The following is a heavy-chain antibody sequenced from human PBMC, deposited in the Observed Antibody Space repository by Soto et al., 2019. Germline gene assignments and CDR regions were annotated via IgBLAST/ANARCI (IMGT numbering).Heavy chain of an antibody. CDR2: IFDSGST. D-gene: IGHD2-15*01. CDR1: GDSISNNHYY. CDR3: ARGLASDKVDS. J-gene: IGHJ4*02. V-gene: IGHV4-30-4*01. Sequence: QVQLQESGPGLVKPSQTLSLACTVSGDSISNNHYYWSWIRQPPGKGLEWIGHIFDSGSTFNNPSLNSRVAISIDTSKTQCSLKLRSVTAADTAVYYCARGLASDKVDSWGKGPLVTVSS.